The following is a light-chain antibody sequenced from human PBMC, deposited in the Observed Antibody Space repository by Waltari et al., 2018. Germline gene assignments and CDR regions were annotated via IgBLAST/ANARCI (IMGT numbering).Light chain of an antibody. J-gene: IGKJ1*01. CDR1: QSISTW. Sequence: DIQLTSAPSTLSASVGDSGTITCRASQSISTWLAWYQQKPGKAPKLLIYKASSLETGVPSRFSGSGSGTEFTLTISSLQPDDFATYYCQQYNSYRTFGQGTKVEIK. CDR3: QQYNSYRT. CDR2: KAS. V-gene: IGKV1-5*03.